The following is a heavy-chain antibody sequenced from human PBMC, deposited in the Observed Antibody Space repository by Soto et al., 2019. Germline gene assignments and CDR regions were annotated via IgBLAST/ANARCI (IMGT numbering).Heavy chain of an antibody. V-gene: IGHV4-30-4*01. CDR1: GGSISSGDYY. Sequence: QVQLQESGPGLVKPSQTLSLTYTVSGGSISSGDYYWSWIRQPPGKGLEWIAYIHNSVSTHYNPSLKSRVTISVDTSMNQFSLKLSSVTAADTAVYYCARSRYSGSYFFDYWGQGILVTVSS. CDR3: ARSRYSGSYFFDY. D-gene: IGHD1-26*01. J-gene: IGHJ4*02. CDR2: IHNSVST.